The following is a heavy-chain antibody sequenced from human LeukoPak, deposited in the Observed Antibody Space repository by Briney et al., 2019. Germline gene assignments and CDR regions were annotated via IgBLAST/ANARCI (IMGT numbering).Heavy chain of an antibody. D-gene: IGHD3-22*01. Sequence: PGGSLRLSCAASGFTFSSYAMSWVRQAPGKGLEWVSAISGSGGSTYYADSVKGRFTISRDNSKNTLYLQMNSPRAEDTAVYYCAKDRDYDRFGMDVWGQGTTVTVSS. CDR3: AKDRDYDRFGMDV. CDR1: GFTFSSYA. V-gene: IGHV3-23*01. J-gene: IGHJ6*02. CDR2: ISGSGGST.